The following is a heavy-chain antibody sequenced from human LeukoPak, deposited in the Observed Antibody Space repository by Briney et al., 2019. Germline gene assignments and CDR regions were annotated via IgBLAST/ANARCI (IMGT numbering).Heavy chain of an antibody. J-gene: IGHJ1*01. CDR1: GFTFSSYS. CDR2: ISSSSSYI. Sequence: GGSLRLSCAASGFTFSSYSMNWVRQAPGKGLGWVSSISSSSSYIYYADSVKGRFTISRDNAKNSLYLQMNSLRAEDTAVYYCAKDGLQWLIYAEYFQHWGQGTLVTVSS. V-gene: IGHV3-21*01. CDR3: AKDGLQWLIYAEYFQH. D-gene: IGHD6-19*01.